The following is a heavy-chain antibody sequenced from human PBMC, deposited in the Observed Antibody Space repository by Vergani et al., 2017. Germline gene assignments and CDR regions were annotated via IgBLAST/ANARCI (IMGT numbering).Heavy chain of an antibody. CDR3: ARGIGITFGGFPFAFDI. Sequence: QVQLQESGPGLVKPSETLSLTCTVSGGSISSYYWSWIRQPPGKGLEWIGYIYYSGSTNYNPSLKSRVTISVDTSKNRFSLKLSSVTAADTAVYYCARGIGITFGGFPFAFDIWGQGTMVTVSS. CDR2: IYYSGST. J-gene: IGHJ3*02. V-gene: IGHV4-59*01. D-gene: IGHD3-16*01. CDR1: GGSISSYY.